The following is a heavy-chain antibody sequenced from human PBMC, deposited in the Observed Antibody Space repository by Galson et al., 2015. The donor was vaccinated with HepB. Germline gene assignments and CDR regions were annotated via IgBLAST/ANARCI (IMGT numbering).Heavy chain of an antibody. J-gene: IGHJ6*03. V-gene: IGHV1-2*02. CDR1: GYTFTGYY. Sequence: SCKASGYTFTGYYMHWVRQAPGQGLEWMGWINPNSGGTNYAQKFQGRVTMTRDTSISTAYMELSRLRSDDTAVYYCARGLVDIVATTLDYYYYYYMDVWGKGTTVTVSS. D-gene: IGHD5-12*01. CDR3: ARGLVDIVATTLDYYYYYYMDV. CDR2: INPNSGGT.